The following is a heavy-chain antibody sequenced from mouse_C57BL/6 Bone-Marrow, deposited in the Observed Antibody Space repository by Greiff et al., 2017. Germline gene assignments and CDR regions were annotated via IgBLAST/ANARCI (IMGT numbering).Heavy chain of an antibody. J-gene: IGHJ1*03. CDR1: GYTFTSYG. CDR2: IYPRSGNT. V-gene: IGHV1-81*01. Sequence: VQLQQSGAELARPGASVKLSCKASGYTFTSYGISWVKQRTGQGLEWIGEIYPRSGNTYYNEKFKGKATLTADKSSSTAYMELRSLTSEDSAVYFCARRDYYGSSPWYFDVWGTGTTVTVSS. CDR3: ARRDYYGSSPWYFDV. D-gene: IGHD1-1*01.